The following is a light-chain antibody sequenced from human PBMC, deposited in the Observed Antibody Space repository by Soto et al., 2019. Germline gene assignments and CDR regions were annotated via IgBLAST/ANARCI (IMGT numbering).Light chain of an antibody. Sequence: DIQMTQSPSSVSASVGDRVTIACRASQDIGDWLIWYQQKPGKAPKVLIYAATNLQSGAPSRFSGSGSGTNFTLTISSLQPEDFAIYYCQQSFSLPFNFGPGTKVDIK. J-gene: IGKJ3*01. V-gene: IGKV1-12*01. CDR2: AAT. CDR1: QDIGDW. CDR3: QQSFSLPFN.